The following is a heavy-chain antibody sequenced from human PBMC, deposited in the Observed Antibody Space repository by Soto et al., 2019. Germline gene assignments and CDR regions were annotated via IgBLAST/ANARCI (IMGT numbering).Heavy chain of an antibody. CDR2: IYYSGST. J-gene: IGHJ4*02. Sequence: QVQLQESGPGLVKPSQTLSLTCTVSGGSISSGGYYWSWIRQHPGRGLEWIGYIYYSGSTYYNPSLRSRVTISVDTSKIQFSLKLSSVTAADTAVYYCARSKTGDLFDYWGQGTLVTVSS. V-gene: IGHV4-31*03. CDR3: ARSKTGDLFDY. CDR1: GGSISSGGYY. D-gene: IGHD4-17*01.